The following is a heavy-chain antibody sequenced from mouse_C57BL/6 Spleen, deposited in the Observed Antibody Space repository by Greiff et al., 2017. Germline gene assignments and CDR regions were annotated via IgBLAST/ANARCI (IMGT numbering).Heavy chain of an antibody. Sequence: VQLQQSGAELVKPGASVKISCKASGYAFSSYWMNWVKQRPGKGLEWIGQIYPGDGDTNYNGKFKGKATLTADKSSSTAYMQLSSLTSEDSAVYCCARTFTTVVAKYFDVWGTGTTVTVSS. D-gene: IGHD1-1*01. V-gene: IGHV1-80*01. CDR2: IYPGDGDT. CDR3: ARTFTTVVAKYFDV. CDR1: GYAFSSYW. J-gene: IGHJ1*03.